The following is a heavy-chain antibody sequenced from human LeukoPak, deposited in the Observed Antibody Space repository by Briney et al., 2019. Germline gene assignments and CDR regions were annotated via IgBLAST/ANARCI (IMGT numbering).Heavy chain of an antibody. CDR2: ISSSGSTI. D-gene: IGHD5-12*01. V-gene: IGHV3-48*03. J-gene: IGHJ4*02. Sequence: QPGGSLRLSCAASGFTFSSYEMNWVRQAPGKGLEWVSYISSSGSTIYYADSVKGRFTISRDNAKNSLYLQMNSLRAEDTAVYYCARGSGFGRWYYFDYWGQGTLVTVSS. CDR3: ARGSGFGRWYYFDY. CDR1: GFTFSSYE.